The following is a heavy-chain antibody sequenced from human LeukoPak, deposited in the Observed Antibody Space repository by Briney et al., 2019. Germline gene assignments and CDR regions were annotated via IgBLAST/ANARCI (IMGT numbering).Heavy chain of an antibody. CDR3: ARSSRKGIAVAGTLFDY. CDR1: GGSISSYY. CDR2: IYTSGST. D-gene: IGHD6-19*01. V-gene: IGHV4-4*07. J-gene: IGHJ4*02. Sequence: SETLSLTCTVSGGSISSYYWSWIRQPAGKGLEWIGRIYTSGSTNYNPSLKSRVTISVDKSKNQFSLKLSSVTAADTAVYYCARSSRKGIAVAGTLFDYWGQGTLVTVSS.